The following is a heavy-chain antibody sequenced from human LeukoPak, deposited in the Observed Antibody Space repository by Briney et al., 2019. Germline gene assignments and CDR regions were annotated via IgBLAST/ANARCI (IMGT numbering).Heavy chain of an antibody. J-gene: IGHJ4*02. D-gene: IGHD1-1*01. CDR3: AKATGNLGN. CDR2: ISNSDGNT. CDR1: GFTFRSYG. V-gene: IGHV3-23*01. Sequence: GGSLRLSCAASGFTFRSYGMHWVRQAPGKGLEWASTISNSDGNTYYADSVKGRFTISRDNPKNTLYLQMNSLTAEDTAIYYCAKATGNLGNWGQGTLVTVSS.